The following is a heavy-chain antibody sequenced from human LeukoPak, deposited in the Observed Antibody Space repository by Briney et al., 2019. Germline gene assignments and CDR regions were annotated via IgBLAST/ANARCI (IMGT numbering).Heavy chain of an antibody. CDR3: VKNDGWFHLAQ. CDR1: GFNFRDHW. CDR2: IKDDGSET. J-gene: IGHJ4*02. V-gene: IGHV3-7*03. Sequence: GGSLRLSCAVSGFNFRDHWMDWVRQAPGKGLEWVGHIKDDGSETYYLDSLKGRFSISRDNTNNALYLQMNSLRVEDTAVYYCVKNDGWFHLAQWGQGTLVTVSS. D-gene: IGHD6-19*01.